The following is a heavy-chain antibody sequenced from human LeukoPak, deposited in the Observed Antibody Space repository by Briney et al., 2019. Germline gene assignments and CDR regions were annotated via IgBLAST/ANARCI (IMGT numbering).Heavy chain of an antibody. D-gene: IGHD3-10*01. V-gene: IGHV3-7*04. CDR2: IKEDGSEK. Sequence: GGSLRLSCAASGFTFDTYWMTWVRQAPGKGLEWVANIKEDGSEKVYVDSLKGRFTISRDNAKNALFLQMNSLRVEDTAVYYCARDPSNRGFGAFDVWGQGTMVTVSS. CDR3: ARDPSNRGFGAFDV. CDR1: GFTFDTYW. J-gene: IGHJ3*01.